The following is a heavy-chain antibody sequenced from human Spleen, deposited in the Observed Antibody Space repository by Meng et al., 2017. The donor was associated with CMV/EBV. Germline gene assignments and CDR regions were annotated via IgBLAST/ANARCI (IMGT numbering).Heavy chain of an antibody. J-gene: IGHJ4*02. Sequence: SETLSLTCTVSGASFSSSSPYWGWIRQPPGKGLEWIASMYYTGSTYSNPSLKSRVSIAVDMSKNQSSLKLSSVTAADTAVYYCARGDPTVTGNYFFDYWGQGTLVTVSS. D-gene: IGHD4-17*01. CDR2: MYYTGST. CDR1: GASFSSSSPY. V-gene: IGHV4-39*07. CDR3: ARGDPTVTGNYFFDY.